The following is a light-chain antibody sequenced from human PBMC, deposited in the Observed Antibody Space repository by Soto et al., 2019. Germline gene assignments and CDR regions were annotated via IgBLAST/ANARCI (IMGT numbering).Light chain of an antibody. Sequence: QSVLTQPPSVSAAPGQRVTISCSGTTPNIGSNSVSWYLQVPGTVPKLLIYDTNKRPSGIPDRISGSKSGSSATLDITGLQPGDEADYYCATWDSSLKIGVFGGGTKLTVL. CDR3: ATWDSSLKIGV. CDR1: TPNIGSNS. J-gene: IGLJ3*02. V-gene: IGLV1-51*01. CDR2: DTN.